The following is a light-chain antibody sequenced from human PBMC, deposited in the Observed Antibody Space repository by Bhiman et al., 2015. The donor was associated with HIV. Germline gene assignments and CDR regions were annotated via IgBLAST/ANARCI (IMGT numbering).Light chain of an antibody. Sequence: SYELTQPPSVSVAPGKTARITCGGNNIGSKSVHWYQRKPGQAPVLVIYYDSDRPSGIPERFSGSNSGNTATLTVSGIQAMDEADYYCQAWDSSTVVFGGGTKLTVL. CDR1: NIGSKS. CDR3: QAWDSSTVV. CDR2: YDS. V-gene: IGLV3-21*01. J-gene: IGLJ2*01.